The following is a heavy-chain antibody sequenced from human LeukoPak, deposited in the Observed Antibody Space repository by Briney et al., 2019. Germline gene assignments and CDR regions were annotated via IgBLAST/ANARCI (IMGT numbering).Heavy chain of an antibody. J-gene: IGHJ4*02. CDR3: ARDAGSGYFDY. D-gene: IGHD6-19*01. CDR1: GFTFGTYA. Sequence: GGSLRVSCAASGFTFGTYAMNWVRQAPGKGLEWVSYISSSSSTIYFPDSVKGRFTISRDNAKNSLYLQMNGLRDEDTAVYYCARDAGSGYFDYWGQGTLVTVSS. V-gene: IGHV3-48*02. CDR2: ISSSSSTI.